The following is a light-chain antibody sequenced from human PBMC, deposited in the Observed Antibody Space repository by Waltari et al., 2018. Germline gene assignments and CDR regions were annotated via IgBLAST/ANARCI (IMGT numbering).Light chain of an antibody. J-gene: IGKJ2*01. CDR3: QQYHKWPPYT. CDR1: QTINSN. Sequence: EIVLTQSPATLSVSPGERATLSCRASQTINSNLAWYQQQPGQAPRLLIYGASTRAIGIPARFSGSGSGTEFTLTITSLQSEDFAVYFCQQYHKWPPYTFCQGTKLDI. CDR2: GAS. V-gene: IGKV3-15*01.